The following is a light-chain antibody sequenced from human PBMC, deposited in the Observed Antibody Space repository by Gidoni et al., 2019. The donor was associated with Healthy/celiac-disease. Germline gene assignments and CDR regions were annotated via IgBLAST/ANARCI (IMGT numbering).Light chain of an antibody. V-gene: IGLV1-40*01. CDR2: GNS. J-gene: IGLJ3*02. Sequence: SVLPQPPSLSGAPGQRVTISCTGPSSNIGAGYDVHWYQQRPGTAPKLLRYGNSNRTSGVPDRFSGSKSGTSASLAITGLQAEDEADYYCQSYDSSLSGGVFGGGTKLTVL. CDR1: SSNIGAGYD. CDR3: QSYDSSLSGGV.